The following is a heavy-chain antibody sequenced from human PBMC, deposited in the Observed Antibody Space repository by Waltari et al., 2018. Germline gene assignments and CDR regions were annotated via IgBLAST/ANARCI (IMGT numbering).Heavy chain of an antibody. CDR2: IHHSGST. CDR1: GYSISTDYY. Sequence: QVQLQQWGPGLVKPSETLSLTCAVSGYSISTDYYWVWIRQPPGKGLEWIGNIHHSGSTYYNPSLKSRVSISLDTSKNQFSLELSSLTADDTAVYYCARGQGYWGQGTLVTVSS. CDR3: ARGQGY. V-gene: IGHV4-38-2*01. J-gene: IGHJ4*02.